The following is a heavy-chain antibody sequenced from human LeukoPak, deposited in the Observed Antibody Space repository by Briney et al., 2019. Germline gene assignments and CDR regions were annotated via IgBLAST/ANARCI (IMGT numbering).Heavy chain of an antibody. CDR1: GFTFSTCT. D-gene: IGHD6-13*01. CDR2: ISSSSSYK. V-gene: IGHV3-21*01. CDR3: AREFQDRGSSSYRGFDY. J-gene: IGHJ4*02. Sequence: PGGSLRLSCAASGFTFSTCTMNWVRQAPGKGLEWVSSISSSSSYKYYADSVKGRFTISRDNAKNSLYLQMNSLRAEGTAVYYCAREFQDRGSSSYRGFDYWGQGTLVTVSS.